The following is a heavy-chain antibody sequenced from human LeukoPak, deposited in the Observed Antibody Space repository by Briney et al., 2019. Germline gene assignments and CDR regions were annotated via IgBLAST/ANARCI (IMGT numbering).Heavy chain of an antibody. Sequence: PSETLSLTCTVSGGSISSYYWSWIRQPPGKGLEWIGYIYYSGSTNYNPSLKSRVTISVDTSKNQFSLKLSFVTAADTAVYYCAREWVLYDSSGRRFDPWGQGTLVTVSS. J-gene: IGHJ5*02. CDR2: IYYSGST. V-gene: IGHV4-59*01. CDR3: AREWVLYDSSGRRFDP. D-gene: IGHD3-22*01. CDR1: GGSISSYY.